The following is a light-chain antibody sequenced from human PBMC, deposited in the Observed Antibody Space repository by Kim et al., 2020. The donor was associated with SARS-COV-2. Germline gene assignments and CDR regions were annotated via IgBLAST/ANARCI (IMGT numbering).Light chain of an antibody. CDR3: SSYTSGSTLV. CDR1: SSDVGGYSY. Sequence: GPSITISCTGTSSDVGGYSYVSWYQQHPDKAPKLMIYGVSNRPSGVSIRFSGSKSGNTASLTISGLQAEDEADYYCSSYTSGSTLVFGGGTQLTVL. J-gene: IGLJ2*01. V-gene: IGLV2-14*04. CDR2: GVS.